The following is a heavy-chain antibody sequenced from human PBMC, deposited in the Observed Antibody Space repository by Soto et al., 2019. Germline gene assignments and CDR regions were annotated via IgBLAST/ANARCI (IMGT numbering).Heavy chain of an antibody. Sequence: QVPLVQSGAEVKKPGSSVKVSCKASGGTFSSYAISWVRQAPGQGLEWMGGIIPIFGTANYAQKFQGRVTITADESTSTAYMELSSLRSEDTAVYYCARDLYCSGGSCYPNWFDPWGQGTLVTVSS. CDR2: IIPIFGTA. J-gene: IGHJ5*02. D-gene: IGHD2-15*01. CDR3: ARDLYCSGGSCYPNWFDP. V-gene: IGHV1-69*01. CDR1: GGTFSSYA.